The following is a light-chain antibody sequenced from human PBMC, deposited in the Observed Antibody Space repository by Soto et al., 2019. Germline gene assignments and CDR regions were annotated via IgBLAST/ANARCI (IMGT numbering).Light chain of an antibody. J-gene: IGKJ2*01. Sequence: EIVMTQSPATLSVSPGERATLSYRASQSVSSNLAWYQQKPGQAPRLLIYGASTRATGIPARFSGSGSGTEFTLTISSLQSEDFAVYYCQQYNNWPVTFGQGTRWIS. V-gene: IGKV3-15*01. CDR1: QSVSSN. CDR2: GAS. CDR3: QQYNNWPVT.